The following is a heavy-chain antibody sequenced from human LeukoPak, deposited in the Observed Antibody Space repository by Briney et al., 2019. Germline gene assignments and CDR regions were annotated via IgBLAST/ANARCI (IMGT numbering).Heavy chain of an antibody. J-gene: IGHJ5*02. D-gene: IGHD6-13*01. CDR1: GGSISSYY. V-gene: IGHV4-59*08. CDR2: IYYSGST. CDR3: ARFGYSSTPGWFDP. Sequence: SETLSLTCTVSGGSISSYYWSWIRQPPGKGLEWIGYIYYSGSTNYNPSLKSRVTISVDTSKNQFSLKVSSVTAADTAVYYCARFGYSSTPGWFDPWGQGTLVTVSS.